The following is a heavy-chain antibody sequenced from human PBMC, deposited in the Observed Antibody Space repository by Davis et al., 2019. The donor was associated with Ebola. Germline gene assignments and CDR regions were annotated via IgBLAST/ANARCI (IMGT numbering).Heavy chain of an antibody. CDR1: GFTFSTYA. CDR3: AKTGGSYTAAYDY. V-gene: IGHV3-23*01. Sequence: PGGSLRLSCAGSGFTFSTYAMTWVRQAPGKGLEWVSRISGSGGDPHYADSVKGRFTISRDNSKNTLYLQMNSLRAEDTAIYYCAKTGGSYTAAYDYWGQGTLVTVSS. D-gene: IGHD2-2*02. CDR2: ISGSGGDP. J-gene: IGHJ4*02.